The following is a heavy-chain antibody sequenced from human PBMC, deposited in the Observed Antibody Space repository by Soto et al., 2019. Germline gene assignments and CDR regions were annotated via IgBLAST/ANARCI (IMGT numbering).Heavy chain of an antibody. V-gene: IGHV4-34*01. J-gene: IGHJ5*02. CDR3: ARSKQRDSSWYVRWFDP. D-gene: IGHD6-13*01. CDR1: GGSFSGYY. CDR2: INHSGST. Sequence: PSETLSLTCAVYGGSFSGYYWSWIRQPPGKGLEWIGEINHSGSTNYNPSLKSRVTISVDTSKNQFSLKLSSVTAADTAVYYCARSKQRDSSWYVRWFDPWGQGTLVTVSS.